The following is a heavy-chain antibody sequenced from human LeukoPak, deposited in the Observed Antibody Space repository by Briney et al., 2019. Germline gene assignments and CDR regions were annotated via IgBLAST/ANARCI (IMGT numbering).Heavy chain of an antibody. V-gene: IGHV3-20*04. CDR2: INWNGGST. Sequence: GGSLRLSCAASGLTFDDYGMSWVRQAPGKGLEWVSGINWNGGSTGYADSVKGRFTISRDNAKNSLYLQMNSLRAEDTALYYCARDGEAVAGTRGYYFDYWGQGTLVTASS. CDR3: ARDGEAVAGTRGYYFDY. J-gene: IGHJ4*02. D-gene: IGHD6-19*01. CDR1: GLTFDDYG.